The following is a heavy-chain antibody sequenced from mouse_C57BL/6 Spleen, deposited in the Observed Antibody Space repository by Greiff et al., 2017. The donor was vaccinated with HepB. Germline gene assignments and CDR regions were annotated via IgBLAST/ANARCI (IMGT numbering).Heavy chain of an antibody. CDR2: FYPGSGSI. CDR3: ARHALLRRAMDY. CDR1: GYTFTEYT. D-gene: IGHD1-1*01. Sequence: VHLVESGAELVKPGASVKLSCKASGYTFTEYTIHWVKQRSGQGLEWIGWFYPGSGSIKYNEKFKDKATLTADKSSSTVYMELSRLTSEDSAVYFCARHALLRRAMDYWGQGTSVTVSS. J-gene: IGHJ4*01. V-gene: IGHV1-62-2*01.